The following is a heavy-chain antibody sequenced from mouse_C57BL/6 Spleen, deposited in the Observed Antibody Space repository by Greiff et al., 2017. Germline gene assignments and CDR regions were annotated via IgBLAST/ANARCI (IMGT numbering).Heavy chain of an antibody. Sequence: EVNVVESGGGLVKPGGSLKLSCAASGFTFSDYGMHWVRQAPEKGLEWVAYISSGSSTIYYADTVKGRFTISRDKAKNTLFLQMTSLRSEDTAMYYWARDYGSSSYFDYWGQGTTLTVSS. D-gene: IGHD1-1*01. CDR3: ARDYGSSSYFDY. V-gene: IGHV5-17*01. CDR2: ISSGSSTI. CDR1: GFTFSDYG. J-gene: IGHJ2*01.